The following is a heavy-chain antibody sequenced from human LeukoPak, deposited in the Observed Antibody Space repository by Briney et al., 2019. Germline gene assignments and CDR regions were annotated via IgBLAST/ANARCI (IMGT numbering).Heavy chain of an antibody. CDR1: GYSISSDYY. V-gene: IGHV4-38-2*02. CDR3: AREGYCGGGSCHPDDAFDI. D-gene: IGHD2-15*01. CDR2: IYHSGST. Sequence: PSETLSLTCAVSGYSISSDYYWGWIRQPPGKGLEWIGTIYHSGSTYYNPSLNSRVTISVDTSKNQFSLKLSSVTAADTAVYYCAREGYCGGGSCHPDDAFDIWGQGTMVTVSS. J-gene: IGHJ3*02.